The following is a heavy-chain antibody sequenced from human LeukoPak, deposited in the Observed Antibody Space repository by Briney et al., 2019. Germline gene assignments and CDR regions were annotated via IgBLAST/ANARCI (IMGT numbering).Heavy chain of an antibody. J-gene: IGHJ4*02. D-gene: IGHD6-13*01. CDR1: GFTFSSYS. V-gene: IGHV3-21*01. CDR2: ISSSSSYI. Sequence: GGSLRLSCAASGFTFSSYSMNWVRQAPGKGLEWVSSISSSSSYIYYADSVKGRFTISRDNSKNTLYLQMNSLRAEDTAVYYCARDIGGSSWYYFDYWGQGTLVTVSS. CDR3: ARDIGGSSWYYFDY.